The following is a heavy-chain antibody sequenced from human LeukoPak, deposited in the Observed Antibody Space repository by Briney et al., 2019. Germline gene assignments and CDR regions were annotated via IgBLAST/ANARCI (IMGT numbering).Heavy chain of an antibody. CDR2: IYYSGST. CDR3: ARLVDYDSSGHDAFDI. V-gene: IGHV4-59*08. J-gene: IGHJ3*02. CDR1: GGSISSYY. D-gene: IGHD3-22*01. Sequence: PSETLSLTCTVSGGSISSYYWSWIRQPPGKGLEWIGYIYYSGSTNYNPSLKSRVTISVDTSKNQFSLKLSSVTAADTAVYYCARLVDYDSSGHDAFDIWGQGIMVTVSS.